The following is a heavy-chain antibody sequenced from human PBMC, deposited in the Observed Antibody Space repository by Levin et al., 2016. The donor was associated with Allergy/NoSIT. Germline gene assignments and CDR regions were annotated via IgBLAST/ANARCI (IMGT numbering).Heavy chain of an antibody. D-gene: IGHD4-23*01. Sequence: SVKVSCKASGGTFSSYAISWVRQAPGQGLEWMGGIIPILGIANYAQKFQGRVTITADESTSTAYMELSSLRSEDTAVYYCARPTVVTDYYYYGMDVWGQGTTVTVSS. J-gene: IGHJ6*02. CDR2: IIPILGIA. CDR1: GGTFSSYA. CDR3: ARPTVVTDYYYYGMDV. V-gene: IGHV1-69*10.